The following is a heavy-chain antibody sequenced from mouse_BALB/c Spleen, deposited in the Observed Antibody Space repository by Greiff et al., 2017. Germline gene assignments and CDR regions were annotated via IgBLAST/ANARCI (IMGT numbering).Heavy chain of an antibody. CDR1: GYSITSGYY. D-gene: IGHD4-1*01. Sequence: EVQLQESGPGLVKPSQSLSLTCSVTGYSITSGYYWNWIRQFPGNKLEWMGYISYDGSNNYNPSLKNRISITRDTSKNQFFLKLNSVTTEDTATYYCARDGRRRFADWGQGTLVTVSA. CDR3: ARDGRRRFAD. CDR2: ISYDGSN. V-gene: IGHV3-6*02. J-gene: IGHJ3*01.